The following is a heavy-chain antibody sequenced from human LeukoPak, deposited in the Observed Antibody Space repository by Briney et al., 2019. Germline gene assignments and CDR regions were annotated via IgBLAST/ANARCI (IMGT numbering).Heavy chain of an antibody. J-gene: IGHJ6*02. D-gene: IGHD4-11*01. V-gene: IGHV5-51*01. CDR3: ARHRATVTTTGAYYYYGMDV. CDR1: GYSFTSYW. CDR2: IYPGDSDT. Sequence: GESLKISCMGSGYSFTSYWIGWVRQMPGKGLEWMGIIYPGDSDTRYSPSLQGQVTISADKSISTAYLQWSSLKASDTAMYYCARHRATVTTTGAYYYYGMDVWGQGTTVTVSS.